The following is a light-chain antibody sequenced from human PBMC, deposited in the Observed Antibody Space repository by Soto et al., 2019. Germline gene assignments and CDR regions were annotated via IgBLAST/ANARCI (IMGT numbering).Light chain of an antibody. J-gene: IGKJ2*01. V-gene: IGKV2-28*01. CDR1: QSLLYSNRNNY. CDR3: MQALQSPYT. Sequence: DIVMTQSPLSLPVTPGEPASISCRSSQSLLYSNRNNYLDWYLQKPGQSPQLLIYLGSSRASGVPDRFSGSGSGTDFTLKISRVEAEDVGVYYCMQALQSPYTFGQGTKLEIK. CDR2: LGS.